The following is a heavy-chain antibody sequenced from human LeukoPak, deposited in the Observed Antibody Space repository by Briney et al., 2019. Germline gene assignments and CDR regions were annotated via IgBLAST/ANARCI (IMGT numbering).Heavy chain of an antibody. D-gene: IGHD5-18*01. CDR3: ARDPGRGYTYGYGFDY. CDR2: IWYDGINK. V-gene: IGHV3-33*01. J-gene: IGHJ4*02. Sequence: AGRSLRLSCAASRFTFSNYGMHWVPKAPGKGLEGLVVIWYDGINKYYADSVKGRFTISRDNSKNTLYLQMNSLRAEDTAVYYCARDPGRGYTYGYGFDYWGQGTLVTVSS. CDR1: RFTFSNYG.